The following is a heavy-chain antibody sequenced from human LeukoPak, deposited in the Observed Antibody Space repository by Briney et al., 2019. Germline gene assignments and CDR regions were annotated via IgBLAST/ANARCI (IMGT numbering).Heavy chain of an antibody. CDR1: GFTFSDYG. CDR3: AKDRDTVTSSTFDS. CDR2: VRYDGNLK. J-gene: IGHJ4*02. V-gene: IGHV3-30*02. Sequence: GGSLRLSCATSGFTFSDYGMYWDRQAPGKGLEWVAFVRYDGNLKYYADSVKGRFTISRDTSKNALSLQMNSLRAEDTAVYYCAKDRDTVTSSTFDSWGQGTLVSVSS. D-gene: IGHD6-6*01.